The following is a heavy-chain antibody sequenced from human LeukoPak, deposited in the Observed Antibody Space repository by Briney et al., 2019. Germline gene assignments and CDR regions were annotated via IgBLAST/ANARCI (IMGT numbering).Heavy chain of an antibody. Sequence: PGGSLRLSCAASGFTFGDYTMHWVRQPPGKGLEWVSLINWDGDSTYYAASVRGRFTISRDNSKNSLYLQMDSLKTEDTAFYYCTKDAGYLTAYYFDHWGQGTLVTVSP. CDR2: INWDGDST. J-gene: IGHJ4*02. CDR3: TKDAGYLTAYYFDH. CDR1: GFTFGDYT. V-gene: IGHV3-43*01. D-gene: IGHD5-18*01.